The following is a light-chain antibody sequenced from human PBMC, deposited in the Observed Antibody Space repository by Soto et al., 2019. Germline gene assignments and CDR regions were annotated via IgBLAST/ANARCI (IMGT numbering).Light chain of an antibody. J-gene: IGKJ1*01. CDR2: DAS. CDR1: QTITTR. V-gene: IGKV1-5*01. Sequence: DIRVTQSPPTLSASVGDRVTITCRAIQTITTRMAWYQQKPGKAPKLLVYDASTLQSGVATRFSGSGSGTEFTLIISGLQPEDSATYYCQQYTNTNNPWMFGQGTKVDIK. CDR3: QQYTNTNNPWM.